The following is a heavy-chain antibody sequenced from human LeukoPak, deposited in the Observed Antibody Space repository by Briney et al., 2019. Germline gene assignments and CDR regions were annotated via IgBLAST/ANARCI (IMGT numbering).Heavy chain of an antibody. CDR2: ISGSGGST. V-gene: IGHV3-23*01. CDR3: AKDLVGRCYYDSSGPDY. J-gene: IGHJ4*02. D-gene: IGHD3-22*01. CDR1: GFTFSSYA. Sequence: GGSLRLSCAASGFTFSSYAMSWVRQAPGKGLEWVSAISGSGGSTYYADSVKGRFTISRDNSKNTLYLQMNSLRAEDTAVYYCAKDLVGRCYYDSSGPDYWGQGTLVTVSS.